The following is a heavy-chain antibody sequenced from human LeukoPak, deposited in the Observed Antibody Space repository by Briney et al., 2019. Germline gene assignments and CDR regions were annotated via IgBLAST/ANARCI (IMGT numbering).Heavy chain of an antibody. CDR3: ARRAGAYSHPYDY. CDR1: RFTFSSYW. V-gene: IGHV3-74*01. CDR2: INSDGSQT. D-gene: IGHD4/OR15-4a*01. Sequence: GGSLRLSCAASRFTFSSYWMHWVRQAPGKGLVWVSRINSDGSQTNYADSVKGRFTISRDNAENTLYLQMDSLRAEDTAVYYCARRAGAYSHPYDYWGQGTLVTVSS. J-gene: IGHJ4*02.